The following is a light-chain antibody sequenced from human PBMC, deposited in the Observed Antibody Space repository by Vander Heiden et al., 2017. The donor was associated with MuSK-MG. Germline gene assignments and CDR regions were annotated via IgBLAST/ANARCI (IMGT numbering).Light chain of an antibody. CDR1: KLGDKY. CDR3: QAWVNSTVV. J-gene: IGLJ3*02. V-gene: IGLV3-1*01. Sequence: SSELTQPPSVSVSPGQTASITCSGHKLGDKYASWYQQKPGQSPMLVIYQDSKRPSGIPERFSGSNSGNTATLTISGTQAMDEADYYCQAWVNSTVVFGGGTKLTVL. CDR2: QDS.